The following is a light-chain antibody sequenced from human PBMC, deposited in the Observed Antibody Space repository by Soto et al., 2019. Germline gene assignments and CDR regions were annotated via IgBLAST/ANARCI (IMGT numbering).Light chain of an antibody. CDR2: LNSNGCH. J-gene: IGLJ2*01. Sequence: QPVLTQSPSASASLGASVKLTCTMNSGHTSYAITWHQQQPEKGPRYLMKLNSNGCHSKGDGIPDRFSGSSSGTERYLTISSLQSEDEADYYCQTWGSCIHAVFEGGTKHTVL. CDR1: SGHTSYA. CDR3: QTWGSCIHAV. V-gene: IGLV4-69*01.